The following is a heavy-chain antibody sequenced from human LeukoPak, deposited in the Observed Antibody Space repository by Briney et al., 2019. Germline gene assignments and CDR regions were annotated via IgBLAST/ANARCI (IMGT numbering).Heavy chain of an antibody. J-gene: IGHJ5*02. D-gene: IGHD5-18*01. CDR3: ARGGYTGWFDP. CDR2: INPNSGGT. CDR1: GYTFTSYG. V-gene: IGHV1-2*02. Sequence: GASVKVSCKASGYTFTSYGISWVRQAPGQGLEWMGWINPNSGGTNYAQKFQGRVTMTRDTSISTAYMELSRLRSDDTAVYYCARGGYTGWFDPWGQGTLVTVSS.